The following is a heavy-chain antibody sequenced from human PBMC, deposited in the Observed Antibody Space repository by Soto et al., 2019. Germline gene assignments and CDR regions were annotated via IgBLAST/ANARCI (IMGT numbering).Heavy chain of an antibody. V-gene: IGHV4-4*02. CDR3: ARVRGSYYYGMDV. J-gene: IGHJ6*02. CDR2: IYHSGST. Sequence: QVQLQESGPGLVKPSGTLSLTCAVSGGSISSSNWWSWVRQPPGKGLEWIGEIYHSGSTNYNPTLKSRVTIAVDKSKNQFSLKLSSVTAADTAVYSCARVRGSYYYGMDVWGQGTTVTVSS. D-gene: IGHD3-16*01. CDR1: GGSISSSNW.